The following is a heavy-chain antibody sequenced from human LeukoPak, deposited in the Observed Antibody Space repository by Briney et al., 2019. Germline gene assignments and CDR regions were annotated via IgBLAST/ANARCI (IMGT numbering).Heavy chain of an antibody. V-gene: IGHV3-53*01. Sequence: AGGSLRLSCAASGFTVSSNYMSWVRQAPGKGLEWVSVIYSGGSTYYADSVKGRFTISRDNSKNTLYLQMSSLRAEDTAVYYCARAPYCSGGSCYWFDPWGQGTLVTVSS. CDR1: GFTVSSNY. J-gene: IGHJ5*02. D-gene: IGHD2-15*01. CDR2: IYSGGST. CDR3: ARAPYCSGGSCYWFDP.